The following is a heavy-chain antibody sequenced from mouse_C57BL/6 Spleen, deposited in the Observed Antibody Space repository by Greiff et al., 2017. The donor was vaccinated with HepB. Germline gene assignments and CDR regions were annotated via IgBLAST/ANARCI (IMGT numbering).Heavy chain of an antibody. J-gene: IGHJ3*01. Sequence: VQLQQSGPELVKPGASVKISCKASGYAFSSSWMNWVKQRPGKGLEWIGRIYPGDGDTNYNGKFKGKATLTADKSSSTAYMQLSSLTSEDSAVYFCAIDDSSGYFFAYWGQGTLVTVSA. V-gene: IGHV1-82*01. D-gene: IGHD3-2*02. CDR2: IYPGDGDT. CDR3: AIDDSSGYFFAY. CDR1: GYAFSSSW.